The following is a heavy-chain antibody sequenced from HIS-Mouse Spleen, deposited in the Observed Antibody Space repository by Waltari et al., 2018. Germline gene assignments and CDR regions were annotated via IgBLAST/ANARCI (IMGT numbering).Heavy chain of an antibody. J-gene: IGHJ2*01. V-gene: IGHV4-39*07. D-gene: IGHD6-13*01. Sequence: QLQLPESGPGLVKPSETLSPTCTVSGGSISSSSYYWVWIRQPPVKGLEWIGSIYYRGSTYYNPSLKSRFTISVDTSKNQFSLKLSSVTAADTAVYYCAREIPYSSSWYDWYFDLWGRGTLVTVSS. CDR1: GGSISSSSYY. CDR2: IYYRGST. CDR3: AREIPYSSSWYDWYFDL.